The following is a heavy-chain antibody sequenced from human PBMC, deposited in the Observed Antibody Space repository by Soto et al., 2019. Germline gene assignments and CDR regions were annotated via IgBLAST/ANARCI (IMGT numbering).Heavy chain of an antibody. D-gene: IGHD5-12*01. V-gene: IGHV4-59*08. CDR1: GDSISSYY. J-gene: IGHJ4*02. Sequence: QVQLQESGPGLVKPSETLSLTCTVSGDSISSYYWSWIRQPPGKGLEWIGYIYYSGSTKYNPSLKSRVTMSVGTSKNQFSLKLSSMTAADTAVYYCARQGGWLQALDYWGQGTLVTVSS. CDR2: IYYSGST. CDR3: ARQGGWLQALDY.